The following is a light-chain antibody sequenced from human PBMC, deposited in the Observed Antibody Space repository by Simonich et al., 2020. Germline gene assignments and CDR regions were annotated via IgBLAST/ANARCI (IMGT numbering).Light chain of an antibody. CDR2: AAS. V-gene: IGKV1-39*01. CDR3: QQSYSTPRT. CDR1: QSISSY. J-gene: IGKJ1*01. Sequence: DIQMTPSPSSLSASVGDRVTITCRASQSISSYLNWYQQKPGKAPKLLIYAASSLKSGDPSRFSGSGSGTDFTLTISSLQPEDFATYYCQQSYSTPRTFGQGTKVEIK.